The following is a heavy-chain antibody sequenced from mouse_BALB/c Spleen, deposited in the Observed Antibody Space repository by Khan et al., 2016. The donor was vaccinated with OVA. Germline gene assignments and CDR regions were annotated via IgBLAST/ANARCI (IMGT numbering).Heavy chain of an antibody. CDR1: GFTFSIYA. V-gene: IGHV5-6-5*01. Sequence: EVELVESGGGLVKPGGSLKLSCAASGFTFSIYAMSWVHQTPEQRLEWVASISSGGSTYYPDSVKGRFTISRDNARNILYLQMSSLRSEDTAMYYCARGYGNFVDPHYAMDYWGQGTSVTVSS. J-gene: IGHJ4*01. CDR3: ARGYGNFVDPHYAMDY. D-gene: IGHD2-1*01. CDR2: ISSGGST.